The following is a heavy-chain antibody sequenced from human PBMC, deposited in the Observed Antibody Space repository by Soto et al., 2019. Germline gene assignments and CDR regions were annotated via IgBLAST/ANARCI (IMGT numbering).Heavy chain of an antibody. CDR1: GGSFSGYY. J-gene: IGHJ4*02. CDR3: ARGGGYCSGGSCYSLSY. Sequence: SETLSLTCAVYGGSFSGYYWSWIRQPPGKGLEWIGEINHSGSTNYNPSLKSRVTISVDTSKNQFSLKLSSVTAADTAVYYCARGGGYCSGGSCYSLSYWGQGTLATFSS. D-gene: IGHD2-15*01. V-gene: IGHV4-34*01. CDR2: INHSGST.